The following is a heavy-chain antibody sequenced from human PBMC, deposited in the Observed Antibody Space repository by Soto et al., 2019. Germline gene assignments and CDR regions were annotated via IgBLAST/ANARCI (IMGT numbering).Heavy chain of an antibody. CDR3: ARSNRGCSDY. V-gene: IGHV1-18*01. CDR1: GYTFTIYG. D-gene: IGHD6-19*01. CDR2: ISAYNGNT. J-gene: IGHJ4*02. Sequence: QVQLVQSGAEVKKPGASVKVSCKASGYTFTIYGISWVRQAPGQGLEWMGWISAYNGNTNYAQKLPGRVTLTTDTSTRTAYMERRGLRSEATAVCYCARSNRGCSDYWGQGTLVTVSS.